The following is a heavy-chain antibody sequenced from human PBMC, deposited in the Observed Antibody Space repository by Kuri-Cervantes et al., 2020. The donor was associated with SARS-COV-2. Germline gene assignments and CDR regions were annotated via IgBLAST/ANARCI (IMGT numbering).Heavy chain of an antibody. CDR1: GYTFTGYY. J-gene: IGHJ6*02. Sequence: ASVKVSCKASGYTFTGYYMHWVRQAPGQGLEWMGWINPNSGGTNYAQKFQGWVTMTRDTPISTAYMELSSLRSEDTAVYYCATVPLGGYYGMDVWGQGTTVTVSS. CDR2: INPNSGGT. V-gene: IGHV1-2*04. CDR3: ATVPLGGYYGMDV.